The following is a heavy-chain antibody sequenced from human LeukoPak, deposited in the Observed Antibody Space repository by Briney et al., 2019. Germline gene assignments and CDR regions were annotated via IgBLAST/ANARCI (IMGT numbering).Heavy chain of an antibody. V-gene: IGHV6-1*01. CDR3: ARDSGRRLDV. CDR2: TYYRSKLYT. Sequence: SQTLSLTCAISGDSVSSNSAAWNWIRQSPSRGLEWLTRTYYRSKLYTDYAVSVKSRVIINPDTSKNHFSLQLNSVTPEDTAVYYCARDSGRRLDVWGQGTTVTVSS. CDR1: GDSVSSNSAA. J-gene: IGHJ6*02. D-gene: IGHD3-10*01.